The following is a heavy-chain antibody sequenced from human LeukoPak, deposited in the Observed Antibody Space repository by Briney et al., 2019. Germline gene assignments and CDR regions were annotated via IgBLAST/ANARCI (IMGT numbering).Heavy chain of an antibody. Sequence: PSQTLSLTCTVSGGSISSGDYYWSWIRQPPGKGLEWIGYIYYSGSTYYNPSLKSRVTISVDTSKNQFSLKLSSMTAADTAVYYCARARITMIVVVDPYFDYWGQGTLVTVSS. J-gene: IGHJ4*02. D-gene: IGHD3-22*01. CDR1: GGSISSGDYY. V-gene: IGHV4-30-4*08. CDR2: IYYSGST. CDR3: ARARITMIVVVDPYFDY.